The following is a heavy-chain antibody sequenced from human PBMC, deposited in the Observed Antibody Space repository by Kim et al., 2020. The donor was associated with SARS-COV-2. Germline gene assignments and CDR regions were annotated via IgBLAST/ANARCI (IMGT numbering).Heavy chain of an antibody. CDR2: IKSKTDGGTT. D-gene: IGHD3-22*01. CDR1: GFTFSNAW. J-gene: IGHJ4*02. V-gene: IGHV3-15*01. Sequence: GGSLRLSCAASGFTFSNAWMSWVRQAPGKGLEWVGRIKSKTDGGTTDYAAPVKGRFTISRDDSKNTLYLQMNSLKTEDTAVYYCTTVVWNRYYYDSSGGYWGQGTLVTVSS. CDR3: TTVVWNRYYYDSSGGY.